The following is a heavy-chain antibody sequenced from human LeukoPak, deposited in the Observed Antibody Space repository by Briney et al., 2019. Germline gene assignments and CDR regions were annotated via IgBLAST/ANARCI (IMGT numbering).Heavy chain of an antibody. Sequence: PAETLSLTCTVSGVSISSYYWSWVRQPPGKGLEWIGYIYDSGSTNYNPSLKSRVTISVDPSKTHFSLKLSSVPAADTAVYYCARGAHYGSGSYYTGSYTNWFDPWGQGTLVTVSS. V-gene: IGHV4-4*09. CDR2: IYDSGST. J-gene: IGHJ5*02. CDR3: ARGAHYGSGSYYTGSYTNWFDP. D-gene: IGHD3-10*01. CDR1: GVSISSYY.